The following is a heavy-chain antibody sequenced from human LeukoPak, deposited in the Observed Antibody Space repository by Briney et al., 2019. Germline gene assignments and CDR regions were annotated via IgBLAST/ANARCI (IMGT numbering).Heavy chain of an antibody. CDR1: GFTFSSNS. Sequence: GGSLRLSCAASGFTFSSNSMNWVRQAPGKGLEWVSYISSTGGTIYYADSMKGRFTISRDNSKNTLYLQMNSLRAEDTAVYYCAKDLRVAGLGDYFDYWGQGTLVTVSS. CDR2: ISSTGGTI. J-gene: IGHJ4*02. V-gene: IGHV3-48*01. CDR3: AKDLRVAGLGDYFDY. D-gene: IGHD6-19*01.